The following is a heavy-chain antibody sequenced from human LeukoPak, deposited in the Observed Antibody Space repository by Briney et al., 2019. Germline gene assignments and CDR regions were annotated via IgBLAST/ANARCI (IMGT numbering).Heavy chain of an antibody. Sequence: SETLSLTCTVSGGSVSSGSYYWSWIRQPPGKGLEWIGSIYYSGSTYYNPSLKSRVTISVDTSKNQFSLKLSSVTAADTAVYYCARRTVTTRSFDYWGQGTLVTVSS. CDR3: ARRTVTTRSFDY. D-gene: IGHD4-17*01. V-gene: IGHV4-39*01. CDR2: IYYSGST. CDR1: GGSVSSGSYY. J-gene: IGHJ4*02.